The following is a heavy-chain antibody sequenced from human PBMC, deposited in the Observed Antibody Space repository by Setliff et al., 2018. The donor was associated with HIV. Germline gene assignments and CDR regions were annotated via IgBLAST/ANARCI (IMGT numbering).Heavy chain of an antibody. Sequence: SVKVSCKASGHTPRHHGINWIRQAPGQGLEWVGSLIPVLGEPHYAPRFQGRVTITADDSTNTAYLELSNLRFDDTATYYCARGVLYGLSEYWGAGSLVTVSS. D-gene: IGHD3-10*01. V-gene: IGHV1-69*11. CDR1: GHTPRHHG. CDR2: LIPVLGEP. CDR3: ARGVLYGLSEY. J-gene: IGHJ4*02.